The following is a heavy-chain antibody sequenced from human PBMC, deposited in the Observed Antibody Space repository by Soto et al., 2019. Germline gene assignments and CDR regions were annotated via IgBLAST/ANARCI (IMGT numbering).Heavy chain of an antibody. D-gene: IGHD1-26*01. Sequence: QVQLVQSGAEVKKPVASVKVSCKASGYTFTSYDISWVRQAPGQGLEWMGWIRVYNGKTNYAQKFQDRVTVTTDTSTSTAYMELRSLRSDDTAVYYCARASGGYSDRWGQGTLVTVSS. J-gene: IGHJ5*02. V-gene: IGHV1-18*04. CDR2: IRVYNGKT. CDR3: ARASGGYSDR. CDR1: GYTFTSYD.